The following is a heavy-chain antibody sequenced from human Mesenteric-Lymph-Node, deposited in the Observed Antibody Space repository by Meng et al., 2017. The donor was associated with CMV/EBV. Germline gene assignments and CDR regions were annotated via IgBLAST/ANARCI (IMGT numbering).Heavy chain of an antibody. CDR1: FSGYY. Sequence: FSGYYWSWIRQPPGKGLEWIGEINHSGSTNYNPSLKSRVTISVDTSKNQFSLKLSSVTAADTAVYYCARRVVYCSSTSCEANWVFDYWGQGTLVTVSS. CDR2: INHSGST. D-gene: IGHD2-2*01. V-gene: IGHV4-34*01. J-gene: IGHJ4*02. CDR3: ARRVVYCSSTSCEANWVFDY.